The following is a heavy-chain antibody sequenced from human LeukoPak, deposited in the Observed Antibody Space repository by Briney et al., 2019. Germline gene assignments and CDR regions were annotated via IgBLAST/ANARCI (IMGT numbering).Heavy chain of an antibody. CDR2: IYTSGST. V-gene: IGHV4-61*02. CDR3: ARVTPSAYCSGGSCYPNFDY. Sequence: SETLSLTCTVSGGSISSGGYYWSWIRQPAGKGLEWIGRIYTSGSTNYNPSLKSRVTISVDTSKNQFSLKLSSVTAADTAVYYCARVTPSAYCSGGSCYPNFDYWGQGTLVTVSS. CDR1: GGSISSGGYY. D-gene: IGHD2-15*01. J-gene: IGHJ4*02.